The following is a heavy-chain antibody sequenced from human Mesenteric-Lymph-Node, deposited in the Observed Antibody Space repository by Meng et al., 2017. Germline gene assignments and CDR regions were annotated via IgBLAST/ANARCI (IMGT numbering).Heavy chain of an antibody. CDR1: GFTFSSYS. D-gene: IGHD3-22*01. CDR3: ASRLKGGSSGYYFLSPFDY. Sequence: GESLKISCAASGFTFSSYSMNWVRQAPGKGLEWVSSISSSSSYIYYADSVKGRFTISRDNAKNSLYLQMNSLRAEDTAVYYCASRLKGGSSGYYFLSPFDYWGQGTLVTVSS. V-gene: IGHV3-21*01. CDR2: ISSSSSYI. J-gene: IGHJ4*02.